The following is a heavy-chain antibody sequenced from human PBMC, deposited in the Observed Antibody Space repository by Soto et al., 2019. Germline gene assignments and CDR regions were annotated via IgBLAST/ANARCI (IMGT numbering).Heavy chain of an antibody. V-gene: IGHV3-7*01. CDR1: GFTFSQYW. CDR3: ARYCKYYDISTGRSDAFDM. D-gene: IGHD3-9*01. J-gene: IGHJ3*02. CDR2: IKQDGSER. Sequence: PGGSLRLSFAASGFTFSQYWMSWVRQAPGTGLEWVANIKQDGSERWYVDSVEGRFTISRDNTKNSLYLQMNSLRAEDTAVYYCARYCKYYDISTGRSDAFDMWGQGTMVTVSS.